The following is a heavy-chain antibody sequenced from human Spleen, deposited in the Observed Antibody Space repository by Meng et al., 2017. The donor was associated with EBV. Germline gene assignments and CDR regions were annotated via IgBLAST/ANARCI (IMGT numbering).Heavy chain of an antibody. CDR2: ITTTGGST. J-gene: IGHJ4*02. D-gene: IGHD5-12*01. CDR3: VRFRYSGFDYRIDY. Sequence: EVQLLESXGGLVQPGXSLRLSXAASGFIFSSNAMSWVRQAPGKGLEWVSTITTTGGSTNYADSVKGRFTISRDNSKSTLFLQMNSLRAEDTAVYYCVRFRYSGFDYRIDYWGQGTLVTVSS. CDR1: GFIFSSNA. V-gene: IGHV3-23*01.